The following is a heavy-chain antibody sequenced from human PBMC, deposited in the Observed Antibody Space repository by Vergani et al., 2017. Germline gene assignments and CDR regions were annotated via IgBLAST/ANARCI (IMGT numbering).Heavy chain of an antibody. V-gene: IGHV4-39*01. Sequence: QLQLQESGPGLVKPSATLSLTCSVSGASIRSSNYYCGWISQPPGKGLEWIASIYYSGRTDYNPAIKGRVTISVDTSKNQFSLKLSSLTAAVTAVYFCARHSTVEWLVKLGWIDPWGQGILVTVSS. CDR3: ARHSTVEWLVKLGWIDP. CDR1: GASIRSSNYY. CDR2: IYYSGRT. D-gene: IGHD6-19*01. J-gene: IGHJ5*02.